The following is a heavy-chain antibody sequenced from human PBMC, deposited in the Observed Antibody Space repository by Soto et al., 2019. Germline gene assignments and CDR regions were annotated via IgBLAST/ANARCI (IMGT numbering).Heavy chain of an antibody. V-gene: IGHV3-21*01. CDR3: ARDVPKFGGVIVEYYYYYVMVV. J-gene: IGHJ6*02. D-gene: IGHD3-16*02. Sequence: PGGSLRLSCAASGFTFSSYSMNWVRQAPGKGLEWVSSISSSSGYIYYADSGKGRFTISRDNAKNSLYLQMNSLRAEDTAVYYCARDVPKFGGVIVEYYYYYVMVVWGQGTTVTVSS. CDR2: ISSSSGYI. CDR1: GFTFSSYS.